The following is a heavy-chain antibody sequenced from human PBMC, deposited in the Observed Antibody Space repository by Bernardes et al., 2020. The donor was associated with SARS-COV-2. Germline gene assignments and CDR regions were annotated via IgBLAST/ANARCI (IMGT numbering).Heavy chain of an antibody. V-gene: IGHV3-7*01. D-gene: IGHD6-19*01. CDR2: IKHDGSEK. CDR1: GFTFSNYW. Sequence: GGSLRLSCAASGFTFSNYWMTWVRQAAGKGLEWVANIKHDGSEKYYVDSVKGRFTLSRDNAKNSLYLQLNSLRADDTAIYYCALLMAVAGTLDFWGQGSQVTVSS. CDR3: ALLMAVAGTLDF. J-gene: IGHJ4*02.